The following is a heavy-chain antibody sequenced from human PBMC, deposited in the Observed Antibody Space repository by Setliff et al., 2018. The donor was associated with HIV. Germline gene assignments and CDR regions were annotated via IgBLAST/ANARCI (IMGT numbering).Heavy chain of an antibody. D-gene: IGHD3-16*01. CDR1: GVSVSRDGYY. V-gene: IGHV4-31*03. CDR2: ISYIGTT. CDR3: ARVVLLEPLTPGGTFDI. Sequence: PSETLSLTCTVSGVSVSRDGYYWSWIRQLPGKDLEWIAFISYIGTTFYNPSLKSRLTISRVPAKNQFSLKLSSVTAADTAVCYCARVVLLEPLTPGGTFDIWGQGTTVTVSS. J-gene: IGHJ3*02.